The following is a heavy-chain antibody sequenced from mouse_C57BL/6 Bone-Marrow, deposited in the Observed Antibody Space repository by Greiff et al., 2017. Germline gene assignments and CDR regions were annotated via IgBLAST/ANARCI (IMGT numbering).Heavy chain of an antibody. CDR2: IYPGSGST. D-gene: IGHD1-1*01. V-gene: IGHV1-55*01. J-gene: IGHJ3*01. CDR1: GYTFTSYW. CDR3: ARIGPSYYYGSSPFAY. Sequence: QVQLQQPGAELVKPGASVKMSCKASGYTFTSYWITWVKQRPGQGLEWIGDIYPGSGSTNYNEKFKSKATLTVDTSSSTAYMQLSSLTSEDSAVYYCARIGPSYYYGSSPFAYWGQGTLVTVSA.